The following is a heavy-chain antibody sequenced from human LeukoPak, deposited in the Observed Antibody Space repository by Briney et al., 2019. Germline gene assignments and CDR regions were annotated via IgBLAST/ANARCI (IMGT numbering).Heavy chain of an antibody. CDR3: ARVSCSSTSCYPHLLNYYYYGMDV. D-gene: IGHD2-2*01. Sequence: GGSLRLSCAASGFTFSSYAMHWVRQAPGKGLEWVAVISYDGSNKYYADSVKGRFTISRDNSKNTLYLQMNSLRAEDTAVYYCARVSCSSTSCYPHLLNYYYYGMDVWGQGTTVTVSS. V-gene: IGHV3-30-3*01. J-gene: IGHJ6*02. CDR1: GFTFSSYA. CDR2: ISYDGSNK.